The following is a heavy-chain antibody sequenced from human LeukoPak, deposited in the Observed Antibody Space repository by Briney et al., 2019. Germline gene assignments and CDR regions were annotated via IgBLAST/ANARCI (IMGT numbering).Heavy chain of an antibody. J-gene: IGHJ4*02. CDR1: GGSISRYY. V-gene: IGHV4-59*01. Sequence: SETLSLTCTVSGGSISRYYWSWIRQPPGKGLEWIGYIYYSGSTNYNPSLKSRVTISVDTSKNQFSLKLSSVTAADTAVYSCARVATGSGYPCIDYWGQGTLVTVSS. CDR2: IYYSGST. D-gene: IGHD3-22*01. CDR3: ARVATGSGYPCIDY.